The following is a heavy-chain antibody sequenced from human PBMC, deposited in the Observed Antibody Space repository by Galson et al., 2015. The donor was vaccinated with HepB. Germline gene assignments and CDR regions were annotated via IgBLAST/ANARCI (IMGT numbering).Heavy chain of an antibody. Sequence: VSCKASGYTFTSYAMDWVRQVPGQRLEWMGWINVGNGDTKYSQKFQGRVIITRDTSANTAYMELSSLRSEDTAVYYCAREDLYDAFDIWGQGTVVTVSS. D-gene: IGHD2-15*01. CDR2: INVGNGDT. V-gene: IGHV1-3*01. J-gene: IGHJ3*02. CDR3: AREDLYDAFDI. CDR1: GYTFTSYA.